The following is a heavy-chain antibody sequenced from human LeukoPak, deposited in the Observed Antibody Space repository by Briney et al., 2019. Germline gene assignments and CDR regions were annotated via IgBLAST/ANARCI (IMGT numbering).Heavy chain of an antibody. CDR2: IYYTGNT. V-gene: IGHV4-59*01. D-gene: IGHD6-13*01. J-gene: IGHJ4*02. Sequence: PSETLSLTCSVSGDSISTYYWNWIRQPPGKGLEWIAYIYYTGNTNYSPSLKSRVTISVDTSKNQFSLKLSSVTSADTAVYYCARAGSSWSFDFWGQGTLVTVSS. CDR3: ARAGSSWSFDF. CDR1: GDSISTYY.